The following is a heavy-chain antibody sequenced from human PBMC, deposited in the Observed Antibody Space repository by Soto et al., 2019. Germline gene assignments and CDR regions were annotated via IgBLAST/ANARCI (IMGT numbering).Heavy chain of an antibody. CDR1: GGSISSYY. CDR2: IYYSGST. Sequence: ASETLSLTYTVSGGSISSYYWSWIRQPPGKGLEWIGYIYYSGSTNYNPSLKSRVTISVDTSKNQFSLKLSSVTAADTAVYYCARDYDSSGYYYGAFDYWGQGTLVTVSS. V-gene: IGHV4-59*01. J-gene: IGHJ4*02. CDR3: ARDYDSSGYYYGAFDY. D-gene: IGHD3-22*01.